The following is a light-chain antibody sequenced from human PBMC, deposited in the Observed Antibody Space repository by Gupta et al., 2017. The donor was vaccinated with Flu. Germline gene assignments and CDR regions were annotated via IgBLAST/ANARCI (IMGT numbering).Light chain of an antibody. Sequence: IVLTPSPGPLSLSPGERATLSCRASQSVSSSYLAWYQQKPGQAPRLLIYGASSRATGIPDRFSGSGSGTDFTLTISRLEPEDFAVYYCQQYGSSPYSFGQGTKLEIK. CDR2: GAS. V-gene: IGKV3-20*01. CDR1: QSVSSSY. J-gene: IGKJ2*03. CDR3: QQYGSSPYS.